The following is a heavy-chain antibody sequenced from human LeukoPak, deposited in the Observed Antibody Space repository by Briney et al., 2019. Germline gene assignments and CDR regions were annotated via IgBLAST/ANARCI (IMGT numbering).Heavy chain of an antibody. CDR3: AGSVTSRVVLDY. J-gene: IGHJ4*02. CDR2: IYYSGST. D-gene: IGHD3-10*01. V-gene: IGHV4-31*03. Sequence: SETLSLTCTVSGGSISSGGYYWSWIRQHPGKGLEWIGYIYYSGSTYYNPSLKSRVAISVDTSKNQFSLKLSSVTAADTAIYYCAGSVTSRVVLDYWGQGTLVTVSS. CDR1: GGSISSGGYY.